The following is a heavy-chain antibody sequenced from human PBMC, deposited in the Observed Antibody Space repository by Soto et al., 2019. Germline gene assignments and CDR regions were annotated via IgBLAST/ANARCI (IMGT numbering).Heavy chain of an antibody. D-gene: IGHD3-10*01. CDR3: ARVSSGSYYYGMDV. CDR1: GGSISSYY. Sequence: SETLSLTCTVSGGSISSYYWSWIRQPPGKGLEWIGYIYYSGSTNYNPSLKSRVTISVDTSKNQFSLKLSSVTAADTAVYYCARVSSGSYYYGMDVWGQGTTVTVS. J-gene: IGHJ6*02. CDR2: IYYSGST. V-gene: IGHV4-59*01.